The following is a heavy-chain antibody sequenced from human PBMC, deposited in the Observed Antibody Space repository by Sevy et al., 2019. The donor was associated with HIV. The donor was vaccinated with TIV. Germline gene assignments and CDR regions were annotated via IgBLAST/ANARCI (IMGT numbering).Heavy chain of an antibody. J-gene: IGHJ4*02. V-gene: IGHV1-46*01. CDR3: ASGTGV. CDR1: GYTFTTFY. CDR2: IIPSGGST. Sequence: ASVKVSCKTSGYTFTTFYVHWVRQAPGQGLEWMGIIIPSGGSTTYAQKFQARVTMTRDTSTSTVYMELRSLRSEDTAVYYCASGTGVWGQGTPVTVSS. D-gene: IGHD1-26*01.